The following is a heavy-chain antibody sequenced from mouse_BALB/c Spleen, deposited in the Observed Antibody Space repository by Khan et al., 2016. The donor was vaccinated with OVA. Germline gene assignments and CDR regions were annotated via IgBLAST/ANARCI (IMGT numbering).Heavy chain of an antibody. V-gene: IGHV9-3-1*01. J-gene: IGHJ4*01. CDR2: INTYTGEP. CDR1: GYTFTNYG. CDR3: ARPPYFSYVMVF. Sequence: QIQLVQSGPELKKPGETVKISCKASGYTFTNYGMNWVKQAPGKGLKWMGWINTYTGEPTYADDFKGRFAFSLDTSASTAYLQINNLKNEDTATYFCARPPYFSYVMVFWGQGTSITVSS. D-gene: IGHD2-10*01.